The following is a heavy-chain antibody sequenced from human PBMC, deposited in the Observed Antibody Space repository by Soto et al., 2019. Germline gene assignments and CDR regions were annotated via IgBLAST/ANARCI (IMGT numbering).Heavy chain of an antibody. CDR1: GGSFSGYY. CDR3: AMGYYYDSSGYYYYFDY. Sequence: QVQLQQWGAGLLKPSETLSLTCAVYGGSFSGYYWSWIRQPPGKGLEWIGESNHSGSTNYNPSLKSRVTNSVDPSKNQFSLKLSAVTAADTPVYYCAMGYYYDSSGYYYYFDYWGQGTLVTVSS. CDR2: SNHSGST. J-gene: IGHJ4*02. D-gene: IGHD3-22*01. V-gene: IGHV4-34*01.